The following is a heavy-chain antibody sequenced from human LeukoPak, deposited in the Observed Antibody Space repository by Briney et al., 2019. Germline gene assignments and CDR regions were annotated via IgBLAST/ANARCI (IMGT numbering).Heavy chain of an antibody. D-gene: IGHD2-15*01. CDR1: GYTFTNYY. CDR2: VDPEDGET. CDR3: ATATPPNWFDP. V-gene: IGHV1-69-2*01. J-gene: IGHJ5*02. Sequence: GASVKVSCKASGYTFTNYYITWVRQAPGQGLEWMGLVDPEDGETIYAEKFQGRVTITADTSTDTAYMELSSLRSEDTAVYYCATATPPNWFDPWGQGTLVTVSS.